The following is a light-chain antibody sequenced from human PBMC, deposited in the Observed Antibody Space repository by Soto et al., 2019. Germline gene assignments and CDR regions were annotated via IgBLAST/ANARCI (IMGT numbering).Light chain of an antibody. V-gene: IGKV3-11*01. CDR3: QQRSNWPLT. Sequence: GLTQSPATLSLSPGERATLSCRASENVMTFVDWYQQKPGQAPRLLIYGASNRATDIPARFSGSGSGTDFTLTISSLEPEDFAVYYCQQRSNWPLTFGPRTKVDI. CDR1: ENVMTF. CDR2: GAS. J-gene: IGKJ3*01.